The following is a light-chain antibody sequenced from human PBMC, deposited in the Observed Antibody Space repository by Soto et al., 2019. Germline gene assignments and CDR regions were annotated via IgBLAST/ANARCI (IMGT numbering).Light chain of an antibody. V-gene: IGKV1-39*01. Sequence: DIEMTQSPSSLSASVGETITITCRASQIISSSLNWFQHSPGQPPKLLLFAATNLHAGVPHRFSRSGSGTTFSLTISSLQPEDFAPYYCQQSLNLPLTFGQGTRVEVK. CDR2: AAT. J-gene: IGKJ1*01. CDR3: QQSLNLPLT. CDR1: QIISSS.